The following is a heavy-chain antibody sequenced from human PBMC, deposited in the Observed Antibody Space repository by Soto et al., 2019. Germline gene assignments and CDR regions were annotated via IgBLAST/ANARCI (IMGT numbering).Heavy chain of an antibody. Sequence: ASVKVSCKASGYTFTSYGISWVRQAPGQGLEWMGWISAYNGNTNYAQKLQGRVTMTTDTSTSTAYMELRSLRSDDTAVYYCASLMRYCSGGSCYSDAVGMEVWGKGTTVSVSS. CDR3: ASLMRYCSGGSCYSDAVGMEV. CDR1: GYTFTSYG. D-gene: IGHD2-15*01. J-gene: IGHJ6*03. CDR2: ISAYNGNT. V-gene: IGHV1-18*01.